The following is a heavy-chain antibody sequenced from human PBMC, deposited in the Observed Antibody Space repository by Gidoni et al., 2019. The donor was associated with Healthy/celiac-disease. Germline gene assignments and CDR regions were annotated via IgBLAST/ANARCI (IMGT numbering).Heavy chain of an antibody. CDR1: GGSIRSGTYY. CDR3: ARDGGGNLDY. CDR2: MYYSRST. J-gene: IGHJ4*02. D-gene: IGHD2-15*01. V-gene: IGHV4-31*03. Sequence: QVQLQESGPGLVKPSQTLSLTCTVSGGSIRSGTYYWSWIRQHPGKGLGWIGYMYYSRSTYYNPSLKSRITISLDTSKNQFSLKLNSVTAADTAVYYCARDGGGNLDYWGQGTLVTVSS.